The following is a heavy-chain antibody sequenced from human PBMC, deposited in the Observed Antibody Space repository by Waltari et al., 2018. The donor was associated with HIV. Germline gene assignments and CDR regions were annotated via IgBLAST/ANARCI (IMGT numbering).Heavy chain of an antibody. Sequence: ELQRLESGGVFLQPAGSLRLSCAASEFTFRTTTTHWVRQAPGKGLEWVSIIYRGGSTYYADSVKGRFTISRDNSKNTLYSQMKRMRAEDTAVYYCARVAPDGVGATGPFENWGQGTLVTVSS. CDR2: IYRGGST. D-gene: IGHD1-26*01. V-gene: IGHV3-53*01. CDR1: EFTFRTTT. J-gene: IGHJ4*02. CDR3: ARVAPDGVGATGPFEN.